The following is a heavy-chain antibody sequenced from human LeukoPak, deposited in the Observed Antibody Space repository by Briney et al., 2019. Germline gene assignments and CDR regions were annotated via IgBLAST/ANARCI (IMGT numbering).Heavy chain of an antibody. CDR3: ARAPDCGGDCYFDY. CDR1: GGTFSGDA. J-gene: IGHJ4*02. CDR2: IIPILGIA. Sequence: SVKVSCKASGGTFSGDAISWVRQAPGQGLEWMGRIIPILGIANYAQKFQGRVTITADKSTTTAYMELSSLRSEDTAEYYCARAPDCGGDCYFDYWGQGTLVTVSS. D-gene: IGHD2-21*02. V-gene: IGHV1-69*04.